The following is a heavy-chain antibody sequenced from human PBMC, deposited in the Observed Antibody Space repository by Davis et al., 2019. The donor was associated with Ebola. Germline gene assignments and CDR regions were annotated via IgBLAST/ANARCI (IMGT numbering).Heavy chain of an antibody. D-gene: IGHD6-19*01. V-gene: IGHV5-10-1*01. CDR1: GYSFTSYW. CDR3: ARRLAAVAGSYYFDY. J-gene: IGHJ4*02. Sequence: GESLKISCKGSGYSFTSYWNSWVRQMPGKGLEWMGRIDPSDSYTNYSPSFQGHVTISADKSISTAYLQWSSLKASDTAMYYCARRLAAVAGSYYFDYWGQGTLVTVSS. CDR2: IDPSDSYT.